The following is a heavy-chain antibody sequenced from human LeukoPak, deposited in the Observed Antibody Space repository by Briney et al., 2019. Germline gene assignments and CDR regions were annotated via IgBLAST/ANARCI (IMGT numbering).Heavy chain of an antibody. V-gene: IGHV4-59*11. Sequence: SETLSLTCTVSGVPISGRYWSWIRQPPGEGLEWIGYINDNGKSSYNPSLRSRATLSVDTSENQFSLRLNSVTTADTAVYYCVSDIGWLQFDSWGLGTLVTVSS. J-gene: IGHJ4*02. CDR3: VSDIGWLQFDS. CDR1: GVPISGRY. D-gene: IGHD5-24*01. CDR2: INDNGKS.